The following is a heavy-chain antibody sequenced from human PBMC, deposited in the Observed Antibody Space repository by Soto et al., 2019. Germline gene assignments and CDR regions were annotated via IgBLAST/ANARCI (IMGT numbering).Heavy chain of an antibody. Sequence: ASVKVSCKASGYTFTSYGISWVRQAPGQGLEWMGWISAYNGNTNYAQKLQGRVTMTTDTSTSTAYMELRSLRSDDTAVYYCARVPDYCSGGSCYSGWFDPWGQGTLVTVSS. V-gene: IGHV1-18*01. J-gene: IGHJ5*02. D-gene: IGHD2-15*01. CDR2: ISAYNGNT. CDR1: GYTFTSYG. CDR3: ARVPDYCSGGSCYSGWFDP.